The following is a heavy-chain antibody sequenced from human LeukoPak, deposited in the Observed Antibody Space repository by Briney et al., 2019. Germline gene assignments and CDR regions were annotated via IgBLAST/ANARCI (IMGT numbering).Heavy chain of an antibody. CDR2: FDPEDGET. D-gene: IGHD3-10*01. V-gene: IGHV1-24*01. CDR1: GYTLTELS. J-gene: IGHJ4*02. CDR3: ATAHFFGAGSGSYNYFDY. Sequence: ASVKVSCKVSGYTLTELSMHWVRQAPGKGLEWMGGFDPEDGETIYAQKFQGRVTMTEDTSTDTAYMELSSLRSEDTAVYYCATAHFFGAGSGSYNYFDYWGQGTLVTVSS.